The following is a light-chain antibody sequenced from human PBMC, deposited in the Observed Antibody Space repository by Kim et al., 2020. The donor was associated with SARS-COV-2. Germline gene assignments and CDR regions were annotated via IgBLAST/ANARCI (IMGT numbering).Light chain of an antibody. Sequence: QSVLTQPPSVSAAPGQKVTISCSGSSSNIGNNYVSWYQQLPGTAPKLLIYDNNKRPSGIPDRFSGSKSGTSATLDITGLQAGDEADYYCATWGTNLIPFVFGGGTQLTVL. J-gene: IGLJ2*01. CDR2: DNN. CDR1: SSNIGNNY. V-gene: IGLV1-51*01. CDR3: ATWGTNLIPFV.